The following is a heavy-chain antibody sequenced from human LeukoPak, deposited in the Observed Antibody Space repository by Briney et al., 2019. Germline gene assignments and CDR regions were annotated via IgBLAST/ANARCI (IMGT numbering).Heavy chain of an antibody. CDR1: GGSISSYY. Sequence: PSETLSLTCTVSGGSISSYYWSWIRQPPGKGLEWIGYIYYSGSTNYNPSLKSRVTISVDTSKNQFSLKLSSVTAADTAVYYCARGTYYDYVWGSGPYYYGMDVWGQGTTVTVSS. CDR3: ARGTYYDYVWGSGPYYYGMDV. CDR2: IYYSGST. V-gene: IGHV4-59*01. J-gene: IGHJ6*02. D-gene: IGHD3-16*01.